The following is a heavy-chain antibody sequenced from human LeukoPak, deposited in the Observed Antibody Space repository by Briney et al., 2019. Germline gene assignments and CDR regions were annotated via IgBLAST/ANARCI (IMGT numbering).Heavy chain of an antibody. J-gene: IGHJ2*01. Sequence: ASVKVSCKASGYTFTGYYMHWVRQAPGQGLKWMGWINPNSGGTNYAQKFQGRVTMTRDTSISTAYMELGRLRSDDTAVYYCARDPYGTWYFDLWGRGTLVTVSS. V-gene: IGHV1-2*02. CDR1: GYTFTGYY. CDR2: INPNSGGT. D-gene: IGHD3-10*01. CDR3: ARDPYGTWYFDL.